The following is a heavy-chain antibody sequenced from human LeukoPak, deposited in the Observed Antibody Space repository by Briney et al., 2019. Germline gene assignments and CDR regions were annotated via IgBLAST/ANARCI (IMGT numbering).Heavy chain of an antibody. J-gene: IGHJ4*02. CDR3: ARDSSDMGFLEWLSAYFDY. D-gene: IGHD3-3*01. V-gene: IGHV3-33*01. CDR1: GFIFKTYA. Sequence: GGSLRLSCAASGFIFKTYAMHWVRQAPGKGLEWVTMIWYDGSNKYYGDSVKGRFTISRDNSKNTAYLQMNSLRVEDTAVYYCARDSSDMGFLEWLSAYFDYWGQGTLVTVSS. CDR2: IWYDGSNK.